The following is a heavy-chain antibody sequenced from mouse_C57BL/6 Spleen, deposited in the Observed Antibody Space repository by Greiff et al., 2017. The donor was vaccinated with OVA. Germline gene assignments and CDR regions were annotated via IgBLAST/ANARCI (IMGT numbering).Heavy chain of an antibody. J-gene: IGHJ3*01. V-gene: IGHV5-17*01. D-gene: IGHD1-1*01. CDR2: ISSGSSTI. CDR1: GFTFSDYG. CDR3: AREGIYGSSFAY. Sequence: EVQLQQSGGGLVKPGGSLKLSCAASGFTFSDYGMHWVRQAPEKGLEWVAYISSGSSTIYYADTVKGRFTISRDNAKNTLFLQMTSLRSEDTAMYYCAREGIYGSSFAYWGQGTLVTVSA.